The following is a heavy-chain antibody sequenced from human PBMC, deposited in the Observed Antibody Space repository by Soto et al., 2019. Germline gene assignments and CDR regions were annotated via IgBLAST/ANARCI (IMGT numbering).Heavy chain of an antibody. D-gene: IGHD3-3*01. J-gene: IGHJ4*02. Sequence: GGSLRLSCAASGFTFSSYSMNWVRQAPGKGLEWVSYISSSSSTIYYADSVKGRFTISRDNAKHSLYLQMNSLRDEDTAVYYCARDHHYSDFWSGNDYWGQETLVTVSS. CDR1: GFTFSSYS. CDR3: ARDHHYSDFWSGNDY. CDR2: ISSSSSTI. V-gene: IGHV3-48*02.